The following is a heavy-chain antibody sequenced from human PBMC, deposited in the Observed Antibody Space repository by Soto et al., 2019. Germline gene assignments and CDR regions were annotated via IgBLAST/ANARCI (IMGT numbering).Heavy chain of an antibody. Sequence: EVQLVESGGGLVQPGRSLRLSCTASGFIFDNHAMHWVRQAPGKGLEWVAGVTWNGVATGYADSVKGRFTISRDNAKNPLYLQMNSLSAEDTAVYFCVKEGGMKYFDFWGRGTMVTVSS. CDR2: VTWNGVAT. V-gene: IGHV3-9*01. CDR1: GFIFDNHA. D-gene: IGHD3-16*01. J-gene: IGHJ2*01. CDR3: VKEGGMKYFDF.